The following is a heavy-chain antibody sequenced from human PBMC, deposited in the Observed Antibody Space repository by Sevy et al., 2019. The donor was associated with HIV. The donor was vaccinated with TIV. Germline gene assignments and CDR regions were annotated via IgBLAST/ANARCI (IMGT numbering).Heavy chain of an antibody. V-gene: IGHV1-18*01. D-gene: IGHD3-22*01. CDR1: GYTFTTYG. Sequence: ASVKVSCKASGYTFTTYGISWVRQAPGQGLEWMGWISGYNGNTKYAQKLQGRVTMTTDTSTSTAYMELRSLRSDDTAVYYWAREGYYDSSGYHDAFDIWGQGTMVTVSS. J-gene: IGHJ3*02. CDR2: ISGYNGNT. CDR3: AREGYYDSSGYHDAFDI.